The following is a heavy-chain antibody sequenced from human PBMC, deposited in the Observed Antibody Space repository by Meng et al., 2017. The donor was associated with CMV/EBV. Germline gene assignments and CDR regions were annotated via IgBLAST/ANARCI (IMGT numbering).Heavy chain of an antibody. Sequence: ASVKVSCKASGYTFTGYYMHWVRQAPGQGLEWMGWINPNSGGTNYAQKFQGRVTMIRDTSISTAYMELSRLRSDDTAVYYCARDTPFVMPLYYYYYYGMDVWGQGTTVTVSS. D-gene: IGHD3-16*01. J-gene: IGHJ6*02. CDR1: GYTFTGYY. CDR3: ARDTPFVMPLYYYYYYGMDV. V-gene: IGHV1-2*02. CDR2: INPNSGGT.